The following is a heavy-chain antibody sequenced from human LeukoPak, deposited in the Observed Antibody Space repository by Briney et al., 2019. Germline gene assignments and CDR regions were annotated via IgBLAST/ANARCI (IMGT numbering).Heavy chain of an antibody. V-gene: IGHV1-18*01. CDR1: GYTSTNYG. CDR2: ISADNGNT. CDR3: ARDCSGGSCYSLARYGMDV. J-gene: IGHJ6*04. Sequence: GASVKLSCKASGYTSTNYGITWVRQAPGQGLEWMGWISADNGNTNYAQKLQGRVTMTTDTSTNTAYMELRSLRSDDTAVYYCARDCSGGSCYSLARYGMDVWGKGTTVTVSS. D-gene: IGHD2-15*01.